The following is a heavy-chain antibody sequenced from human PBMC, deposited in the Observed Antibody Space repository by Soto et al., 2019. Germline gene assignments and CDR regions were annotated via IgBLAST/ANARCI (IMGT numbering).Heavy chain of an antibody. V-gene: IGHV3-73*01. D-gene: IGHD6-19*01. CDR2: IRSKANSYAT. Sequence: GGSLRLSCASSGFTFSGSAMHLVRQASGKGLEWVGRIRSKANSYATAYAASVKGRFTISRDDSKNTAYLQMNSLKTEDTAVYYCTRHGWTERADDAFDIWGQGTMVTVSS. CDR3: TRHGWTERADDAFDI. CDR1: GFTFSGSA. J-gene: IGHJ3*02.